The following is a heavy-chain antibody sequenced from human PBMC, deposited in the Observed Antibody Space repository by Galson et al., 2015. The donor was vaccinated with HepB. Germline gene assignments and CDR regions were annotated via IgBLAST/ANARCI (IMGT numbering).Heavy chain of an antibody. V-gene: IGHV1-69*10. J-gene: IGHJ4*02. D-gene: IGHD5-24*01. CDR3: ARGQRWQQKENYFDH. CDR2: IIPIFGIA. CDR1: GGTFNNHD. Sequence: SVKVSCKASGGTFNNHDISWVRQAPGQGLEWMGGIIPIFGIANYAQRFQGRVTITADKSTSTAYMELSSLTSEDMAVYYCARGQRWQQKENYFDHWGQGTLVTVSS.